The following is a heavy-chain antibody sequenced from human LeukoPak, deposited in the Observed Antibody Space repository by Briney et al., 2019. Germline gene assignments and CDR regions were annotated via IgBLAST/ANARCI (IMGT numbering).Heavy chain of an antibody. D-gene: IGHD3-10*01. CDR1: GGSISSGGYY. J-gene: IGHJ4*02. CDR2: IYYSGSI. Sequence: PSQTLSLTCTVSGGSISSGGYYWSWIRQHPGKGLEWIGYIYYSGSIYYNPSLKSQVTISVDTSKNQFSLKLSSVTAADTAVYYCARNYGSGSYREGFDYWGQGTLVTVSS. CDR3: ARNYGSGSYREGFDY. V-gene: IGHV4-31*01.